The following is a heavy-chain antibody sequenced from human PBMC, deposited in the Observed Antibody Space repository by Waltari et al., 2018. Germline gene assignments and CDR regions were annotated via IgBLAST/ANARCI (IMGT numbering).Heavy chain of an antibody. CDR3: ATYIGASVGTAAFDV. V-gene: IGHV4-39*01. J-gene: IGHJ3*01. Sequence: QLQLQESGPGLVKPSETLSLTCSVSGVSITSNRHYWGWIRQPPGQGLEWIGTMSYTGATYSSPSVESRVTVSRDTSKNQLSLKVVSVTAADTAVYYCATYIGASVGTAAFDVWGQGTMVAVSS. CDR2: MSYTGAT. D-gene: IGHD1-1*01. CDR1: GVSITSNRHY.